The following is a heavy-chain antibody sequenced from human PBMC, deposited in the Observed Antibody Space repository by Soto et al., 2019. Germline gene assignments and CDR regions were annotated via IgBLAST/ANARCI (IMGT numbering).Heavy chain of an antibody. CDR2: IYHSGST. Sequence: SETLSLTCAVSGYSISSGYYWGWIRQPPGKGLEWIGSIYHSGSTYYNPSLKSRVTISVDTSKNQFSLKLSSVTAADTAVYYCEREVAMAKIPNWSDPWGQGTLVTVSS. CDR1: GYSISSGYY. D-gene: IGHD2-15*01. J-gene: IGHJ5*02. V-gene: IGHV4-38-2*02. CDR3: EREVAMAKIPNWSDP.